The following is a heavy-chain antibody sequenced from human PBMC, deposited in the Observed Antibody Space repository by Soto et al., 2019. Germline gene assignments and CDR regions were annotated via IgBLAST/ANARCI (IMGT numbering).Heavy chain of an antibody. CDR2: INAGNGNT. CDR3: ARGYCSSTSCSKYYYYYMDV. V-gene: IGHV1-3*01. J-gene: IGHJ6*03. Sequence: ASVKVSCKASGYTFTSYAMHWVRQAPGQRLEWMGWINAGNGNTKYSQKFQGRVTITRDTSASTAYMELSSLRSEDTAVYYCARGYCSSTSCSKYYYYYMDVWGKGTTVTVSS. CDR1: GYTFTSYA. D-gene: IGHD2-2*01.